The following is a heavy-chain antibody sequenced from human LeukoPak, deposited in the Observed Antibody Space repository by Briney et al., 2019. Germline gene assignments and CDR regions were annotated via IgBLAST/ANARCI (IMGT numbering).Heavy chain of an antibody. CDR1: GGSISSFY. Sequence: SETLSLICTVSGGSISSFYWSWIRQPAGKGLEWIGRIYTSGSTNYNPSLKSRVTMSVDTSKNQFSLNLSSVTAADTAVYYCARDVVAAAGSWDYWGQGTLVTVSS. CDR3: ARDVVAAAGSWDY. CDR2: IYTSGST. D-gene: IGHD6-13*01. J-gene: IGHJ4*02. V-gene: IGHV4-4*07.